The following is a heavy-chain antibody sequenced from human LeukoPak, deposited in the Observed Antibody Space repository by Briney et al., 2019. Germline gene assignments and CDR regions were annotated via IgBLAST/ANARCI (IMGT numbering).Heavy chain of an antibody. CDR2: IYHSGST. D-gene: IGHD3-16*02. CDR3: ATLYDYVWGSYRQNAFDI. J-gene: IGHJ3*02. CDR1: GYSISSGYY. V-gene: IGHV4-38-2*02. Sequence: SETLSLTCTVSGYSISSGYYWGWIRQPPGKGLEWIGSIYHSGSTYYNPSLKSRVTISVDTSKNQFSLKLSSVTAADTAVYYCATLYDYVWGSYRQNAFDIWGQGTMVTVSS.